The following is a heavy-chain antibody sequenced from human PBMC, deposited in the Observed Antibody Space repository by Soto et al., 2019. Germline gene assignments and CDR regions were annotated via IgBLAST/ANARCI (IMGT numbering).Heavy chain of an antibody. CDR3: ANWVEGSRPYFDY. D-gene: IGHD6-13*01. CDR1: GFTFSKYA. CDR2: ISSSGYNS. Sequence: PGGSLRLSCAASGFTFSKYALTWVRQAPGKGLEWVAAISSSGYNSYYTDSVDGRFTISKDNSKNTLFLQMDSLRVEDRAVYYCANWVEGSRPYFDYWGQGTLVTVSS. J-gene: IGHJ4*02. V-gene: IGHV3-23*01.